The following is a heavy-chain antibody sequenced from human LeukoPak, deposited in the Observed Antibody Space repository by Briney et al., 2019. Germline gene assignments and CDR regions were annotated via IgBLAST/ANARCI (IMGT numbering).Heavy chain of an antibody. CDR2: INHSGST. V-gene: IGHV4-34*01. D-gene: IGHD2-15*01. Sequence: PSETLSLTCAVYGGSFSGYYWSWIRQPPGKGLEWIGEINHSGSTNYNPSLKSRVTISVDTSKNQFSLKLSSVTAADTAVYYCARGLGNIVVVVAATHFDYWGQGTLVTVSS. CDR1: GGSFSGYY. CDR3: ARGLGNIVVVVAATHFDY. J-gene: IGHJ4*02.